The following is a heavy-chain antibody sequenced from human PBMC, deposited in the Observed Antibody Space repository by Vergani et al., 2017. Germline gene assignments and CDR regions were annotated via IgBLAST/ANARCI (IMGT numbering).Heavy chain of an antibody. CDR2: IIPIFGTA. Sequence: QVQLVQSGAEVKKPGSSVKVSCKASGGTFSSYAISWVRQAPGQGLEWMGRIIPIFGTANYAQTFQGRVTITADESTSTAYMELSSLRSEDTAVYYCARAGDYYGSGREVYYYYYGMDVWGQGTTVTVSS. V-gene: IGHV1-69*18. D-gene: IGHD3-10*01. CDR1: GGTFSSYA. J-gene: IGHJ6*02. CDR3: ARAGDYYGSGREVYYYYYGMDV.